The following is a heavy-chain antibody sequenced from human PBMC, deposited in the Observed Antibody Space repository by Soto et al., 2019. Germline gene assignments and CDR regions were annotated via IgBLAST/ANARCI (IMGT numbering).Heavy chain of an antibody. J-gene: IGHJ3*01. CDR1: GFTFSHYA. D-gene: IGHD3-16*01. CDR2: NFGSGAPT. V-gene: IGHV3-23*01. CDR3: TREASSWGFAFDL. Sequence: EVQLLESGGGLVQPGGSLRLSCAASGFTFSHYAMSWVRQAPGKGLQWVSTNFGSGAPTHYADSVKGRFGISRDNSNNMLFLEMNSLKDEDTAVYYCTREASSWGFAFDLWGQGTRVAVSS.